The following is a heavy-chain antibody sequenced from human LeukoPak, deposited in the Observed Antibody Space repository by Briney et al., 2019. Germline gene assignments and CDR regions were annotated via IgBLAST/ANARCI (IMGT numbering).Heavy chain of an antibody. D-gene: IGHD5-12*01. V-gene: IGHV3-74*01. J-gene: IGHJ4*02. CDR3: VQSSPTIDY. Sequence: GGSLRLSCSGSGFTFSSYWMHWVRQAPGKGLVWVSRINSDGSSTTYVDPVKGRFTISRDNAKNTMYLQMNSLRVEDTAVYYCVQSSPTIDYWGQGTLVTVSS. CDR2: INSDGSST. CDR1: GFTFSSYW.